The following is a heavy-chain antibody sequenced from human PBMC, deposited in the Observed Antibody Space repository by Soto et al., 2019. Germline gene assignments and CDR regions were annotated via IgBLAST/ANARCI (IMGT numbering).Heavy chain of an antibody. Sequence: PGGSLRLSCAASGFTFHNAWISCVRQPPGGGLEWVGRIRSQSDGGSGDYAAPVKGRFTISRDDSKNTLYLQMNSLKTEDTAVYYCTTDYRYFDWLLPLDYWGQGTLVTVSS. CDR2: IRSQSDGGSG. V-gene: IGHV3-15*01. CDR3: TTDYRYFDWLLPLDY. D-gene: IGHD3-9*01. J-gene: IGHJ4*02. CDR1: GFTFHNAW.